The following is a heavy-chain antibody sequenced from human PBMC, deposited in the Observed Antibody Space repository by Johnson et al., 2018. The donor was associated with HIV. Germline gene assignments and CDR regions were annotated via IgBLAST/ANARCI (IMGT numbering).Heavy chain of an antibody. CDR2: INWNGGST. V-gene: IGHV3-20*04. D-gene: IGHD1-26*01. J-gene: IGHJ3*02. CDR1: GFTFDDYG. CDR3: ARDPNRGGTYPDAFDI. Sequence: VQLVESGGGVVRPGGSLRLSCAASGFTFDDYGMTWVRQVPGKGLEWVSGINWNGGSTGYADSVKGRFSIFRDNAKNSLALQMNSLRAEDTALYYCARDPNRGGTYPDAFDIWGQGTMVTVSS.